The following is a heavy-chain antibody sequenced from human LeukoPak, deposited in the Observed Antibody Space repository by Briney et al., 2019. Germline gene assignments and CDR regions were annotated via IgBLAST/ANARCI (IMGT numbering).Heavy chain of an antibody. CDR2: IGTSSTTI. D-gene: IGHD6-25*01. CDR3: ARFAAGGSYYYMDV. CDR1: GFTFSSYT. Sequence: GGSLRLSCAASGFTFSSYTMNWVRQPPGKGLEWVSNIGTSSTTIYYADSVKGRFTISRDNAKNSLYLQMNSLRADDTAVYYCARFAAGGSYYYMDVWGKGTTVTVSS. J-gene: IGHJ6*03. V-gene: IGHV3-48*01.